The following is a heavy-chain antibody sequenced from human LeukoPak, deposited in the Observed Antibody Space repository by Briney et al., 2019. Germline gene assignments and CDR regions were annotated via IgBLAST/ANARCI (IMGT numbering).Heavy chain of an antibody. D-gene: IGHD5-18*01. Sequence: SETLSLTCTVSGCSISSYYWSWIRQPPGKGLEWIGYIYYSGSTKYNPSLKSRVTISVDTSKNQFTLKLTSVTAADTAVYYCERDSVDTASYHYYMDVWGKGTTVTVCS. J-gene: IGHJ6*03. CDR1: GCSISSYY. CDR3: ERDSVDTASYHYYMDV. CDR2: IYYSGST. V-gene: IGHV4-59*01.